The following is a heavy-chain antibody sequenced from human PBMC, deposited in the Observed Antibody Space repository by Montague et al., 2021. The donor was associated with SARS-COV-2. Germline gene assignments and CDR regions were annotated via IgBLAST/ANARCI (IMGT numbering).Heavy chain of an antibody. CDR3: ARDVYSSSWFARLDH. D-gene: IGHD6-13*01. CDR1: GFTFSNFA. J-gene: IGHJ4*02. V-gene: IGHV3-30*04. CDR2: LSYNGSDT. Sequence: SLRLSCAASGFTFSNFAVHRVRQAPGNGLEWVAALSYNGSDTYYXXSLEGRFTISRDNPKNTLYLQMNSLRAEDTAVYYCARDVYSSSWFARLDHWGQGTLVTVSS.